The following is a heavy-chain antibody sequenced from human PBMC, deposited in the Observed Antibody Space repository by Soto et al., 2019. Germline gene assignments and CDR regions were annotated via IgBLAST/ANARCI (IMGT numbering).Heavy chain of an antibody. CDR3: ARGRGYSYGLDP. CDR1: GDSISSANNY. D-gene: IGHD5-12*01. CDR2: ISYSGTT. Sequence: PSETLSLTCTVSGDSISSANNYWSWIRQPPGEGLEWIGFISYSGTTSYSPSLKSRLAISLDTSKNRFSLSLTSVTAADTAVYYCARGRGYSYGLDPWGQGTLVTVSS. V-gene: IGHV4-30-4*01. J-gene: IGHJ5*02.